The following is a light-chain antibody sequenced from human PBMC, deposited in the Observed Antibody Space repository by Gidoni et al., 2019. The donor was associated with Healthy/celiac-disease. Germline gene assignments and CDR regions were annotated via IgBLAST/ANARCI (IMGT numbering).Light chain of an antibody. CDR1: ALPNQY. CDR3: QSADSSGTYVV. CDR2: KDS. V-gene: IGLV3-25*03. J-gene: IGLJ2*01. Sequence: SYALTQPPSVSVSPGQTARITCSGYALPNQYAYWYQQKPGQAPVLVVYKDSERPAGIPERFSGSSSGTTVTLTISGVQAEDEADYYCQSADSSGTYVVFGGGTKLTVL.